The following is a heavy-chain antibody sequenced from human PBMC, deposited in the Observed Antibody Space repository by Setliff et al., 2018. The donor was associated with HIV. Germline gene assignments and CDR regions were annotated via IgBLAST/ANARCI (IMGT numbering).Heavy chain of an antibody. V-gene: IGHV4-34*01. CDR2: ISHSGRT. J-gene: IGHJ4*02. CDR3: ARGPLDSSGYFDY. Sequence: PSETLSLTCAVYVGSFSGYYWSWIRQPPGKGLEWIGEISHSGRTNYNPSLKSRVTISVDTSKNQFSLKLSSVTAADTAVYYCARGPLDSSGYFDYWGQGTLVTVSS. D-gene: IGHD3-22*01. CDR1: VGSFSGYY.